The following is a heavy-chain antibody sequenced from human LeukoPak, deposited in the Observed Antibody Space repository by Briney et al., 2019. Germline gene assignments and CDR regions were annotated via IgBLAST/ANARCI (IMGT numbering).Heavy chain of an antibody. CDR1: GFSFSRYW. V-gene: IGHV3-7*01. J-gene: IGHJ5*01. CDR2: IKGDGNEK. Sequence: QPGGSLRLSCAASGFSFSRYWMNWVRQTPGKGLEWMANIKGDGNEKNYVDSVKGRFSISRDNARNSLYLQMDSLRAEDTAVYYCAKEGAYPIITYDSWGQGALVTVSS. D-gene: IGHD3-10*01. CDR3: AKEGAYPIITYDS.